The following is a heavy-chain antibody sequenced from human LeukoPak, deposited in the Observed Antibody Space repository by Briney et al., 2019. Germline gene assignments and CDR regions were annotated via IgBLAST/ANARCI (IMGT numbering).Heavy chain of an antibody. CDR2: ISSSSSYI. J-gene: IGHJ4*02. Sequence: SGGSLRLSCAASGFAFSSYSMNWVRQAPGKGLEWVSSISSSSSYIYYADPVKGRFTISRDNAKNSLYLQMNSLRAEDTAVYYCARAGYSSSWYPYYFDYWGQGTLVTVSS. CDR1: GFAFSSYS. V-gene: IGHV3-21*01. D-gene: IGHD6-13*01. CDR3: ARAGYSSSWYPYYFDY.